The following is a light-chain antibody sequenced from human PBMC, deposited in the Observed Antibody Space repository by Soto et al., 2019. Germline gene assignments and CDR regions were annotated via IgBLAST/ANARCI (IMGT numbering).Light chain of an antibody. CDR2: GAS. CDR3: QQRANWPPLT. V-gene: IGKV3D-20*02. CDR1: QSVSSSY. J-gene: IGKJ4*01. Sequence: EIVLTHSPGTLSLSPGERATLSCRASQSVSSSYLAWYQQKPGQAPRLLIYGASSRATGIPDRFAGSGSGADFTLTISSLEPEDFAVYYCQQRANWPPLTFGGGTKVDIK.